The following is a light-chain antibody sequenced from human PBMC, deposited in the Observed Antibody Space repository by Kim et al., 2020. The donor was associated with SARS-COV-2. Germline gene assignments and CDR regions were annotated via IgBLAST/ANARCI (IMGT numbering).Light chain of an antibody. V-gene: IGLV1-44*01. Sequence: ELTQPPSASGTPGQRVTISCSGSSSNIGSNNVVWYQQLPGAAPNLLIYSNNQRPSGVPDRFSGSRSGTSASLAISGLQSGDEADYYCAVWDDSLKQGVFGGGTQLPS. CDR3: AVWDDSLKQGV. J-gene: IGLJ3*02. CDR2: SNN. CDR1: SSNIGSNN.